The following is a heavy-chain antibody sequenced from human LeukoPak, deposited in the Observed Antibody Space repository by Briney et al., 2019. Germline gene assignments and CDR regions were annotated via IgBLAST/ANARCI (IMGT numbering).Heavy chain of an antibody. CDR1: GFTFSSYE. CDR3: TTDLYGDLDY. CDR2: IKSKTDGGTT. J-gene: IGHJ4*02. D-gene: IGHD4-17*01. Sequence: GGSLRLSCAASGFTFSSYEMNWVRQAPGKGLEWVGRIKSKTDGGTTDYAAPVKGRFTISRDDSKNTLYLQMNSLKAEDTAVYYCTTDLYGDLDYWGQGTLVTVSS. V-gene: IGHV3-15*01.